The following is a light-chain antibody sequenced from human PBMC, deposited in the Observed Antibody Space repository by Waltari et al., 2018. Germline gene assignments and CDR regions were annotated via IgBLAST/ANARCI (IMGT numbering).Light chain of an antibody. CDR2: KDS. Sequence: SYELTQPPSVSVSPGQTARITCSGDALPKQYAYWYQQKQGQAPVLVIYKDSERPSGIPERFAGSSSGTTVTLTISGVQAEDEADYYCQSADSSGTYFVVFGGGTKLTVL. CDR3: QSADSSGTYFVV. J-gene: IGLJ2*01. V-gene: IGLV3-25*03. CDR1: ALPKQY.